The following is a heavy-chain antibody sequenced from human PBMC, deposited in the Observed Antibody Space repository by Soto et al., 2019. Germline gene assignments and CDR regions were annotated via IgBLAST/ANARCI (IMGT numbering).Heavy chain of an antibody. CDR1: GGSISSSSYY. V-gene: IGHV4-39*01. CDR3: ARLTRYCSGTSCYEDFDY. Sequence: PSETLSLTCTVSGGSISSSSYYWGWIRQPPGKGLEWIGSIYYSGSTYYNPSLKSRVTISVDTSKNQFSLKLSSVTAADTAVYYCARLTRYCSGTSCYEDFDYWGQGTLVTVSS. J-gene: IGHJ4*02. D-gene: IGHD2-2*01. CDR2: IYYSGST.